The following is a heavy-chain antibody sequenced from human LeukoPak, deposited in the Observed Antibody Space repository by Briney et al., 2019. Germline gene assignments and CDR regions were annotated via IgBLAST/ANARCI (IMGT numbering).Heavy chain of an antibody. J-gene: IGHJ6*03. CDR1: GDSINRDAFS. CDR3: ARVRDCSGGNCYSNYYYKYYMDV. V-gene: IGHV4-30-4*07. CDR2: IYYSGTT. D-gene: IGHD2-15*01. Sequence: PSETLSLTCAVSGDSINRDAFSWSWIRQPLGKGLEWIGHIYYSGTTYYNPSLKSRIIISMDTSQNQFSLKLSSVTAADTAVYYCARVRDCSGGNCYSNYYYKYYMDVWGEGTTVTVSS.